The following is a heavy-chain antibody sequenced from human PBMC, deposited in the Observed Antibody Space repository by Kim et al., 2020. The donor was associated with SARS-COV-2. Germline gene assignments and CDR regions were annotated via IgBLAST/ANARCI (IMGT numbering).Heavy chain of an antibody. Sequence: SETLSLTCAVYGGSFSGYYWSWIRQPPGKGLEWIGEINHSGSTNYNPSLKSRVTISVDTSKNQLSLKLSSVTAADTAVYYCASDHRIAAAGMSPAFDIWGQGTMVTVSS. CDR3: ASDHRIAAAGMSPAFDI. D-gene: IGHD6-13*01. V-gene: IGHV4-34*01. CDR1: GGSFSGYY. CDR2: INHSGST. J-gene: IGHJ3*02.